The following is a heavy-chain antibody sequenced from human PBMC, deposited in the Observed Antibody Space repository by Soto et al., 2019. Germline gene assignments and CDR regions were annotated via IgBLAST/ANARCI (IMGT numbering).Heavy chain of an antibody. CDR2: MNPEETTT. Sequence: GGSLRLSCEASGFTFRTFWMHWVRQAPGEGLVWVSRMNPEETTTNYADSVRGRFTISRDNAKNTLYLQMNSLRPEDTAVYYCARGLRDFDWRLPFGYWGQGTLVTVSS. D-gene: IGHD3-9*01. J-gene: IGHJ4*02. V-gene: IGHV3-74*01. CDR1: GFTFRTFW. CDR3: ARGLRDFDWRLPFGY.